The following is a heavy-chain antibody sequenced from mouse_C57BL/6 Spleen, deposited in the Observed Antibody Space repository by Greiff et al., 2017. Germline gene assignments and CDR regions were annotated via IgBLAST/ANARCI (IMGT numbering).Heavy chain of an antibody. J-gene: IGHJ2*01. CDR2: ISSGSSTI. Sequence: EVQVVESGGGLVKPGGSLKLSCAASGFTFSDYGMHWVRQAPEKGLEWVAYISSGSSTIYYADTVKGRFTISRDNAKNTLFLQMTSLRSEDTAMFYCAKSMVTTGYYFDYWGQGTTLTVSS. CDR3: AKSMVTTGYYFDY. V-gene: IGHV5-17*01. D-gene: IGHD2-2*01. CDR1: GFTFSDYG.